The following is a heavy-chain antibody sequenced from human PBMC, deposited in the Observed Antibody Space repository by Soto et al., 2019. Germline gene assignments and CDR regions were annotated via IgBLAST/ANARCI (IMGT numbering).Heavy chain of an antibody. J-gene: IGHJ4*02. V-gene: IGHV3-30*04. CDR2: ISSDGRIK. Sequence: KGLDLVAVISSDGRIKYYADSIKGRFTISRDNSRNTLYLQMNSLRPEDTAVYYCVIQSVDRGRERFAYFDYWVQGALVTVSS. D-gene: IGHD1-26*01. CDR3: VIQSVDRGRERFAYFDY.